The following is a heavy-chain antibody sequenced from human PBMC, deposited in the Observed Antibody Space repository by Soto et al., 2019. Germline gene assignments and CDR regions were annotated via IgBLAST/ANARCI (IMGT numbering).Heavy chain of an antibody. CDR1: GFTFSSNG. J-gene: IGHJ4*02. CDR2: IWTDGSEK. CDR3: ARDLGRFICRSAYFVY. D-gene: IGHD3-10*01. V-gene: IGHV3-33*01. Sequence: QVQLVESGGGVVQPGRSLRLSCAASGFTFSSNGMHWVRQAPGKGLEWVAVIWTDGSEKYYADSVKGRCSISRDNSKNTLYLHMDRLRAEATAVYCCARDLGRFICRSAYFVYWGQGTLVTVSS.